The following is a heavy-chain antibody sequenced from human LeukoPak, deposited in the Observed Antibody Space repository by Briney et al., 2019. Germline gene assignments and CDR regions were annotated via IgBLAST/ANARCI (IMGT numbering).Heavy chain of an antibody. J-gene: IGHJ6*03. Sequence: ASVKVSCKASGYTFTSYGISWVRQAPGQGLEWMGWISAYNGNTNYAQKLQGRVTMTTDTSTCTAYMELRSLRSDDTAVYYCARDRVLRVVVAGGQGDYYYYMDVWGKGTTVTVSS. V-gene: IGHV1-18*01. CDR3: ARDRVLRVVVAGGQGDYYYYMDV. CDR1: GYTFTSYG. D-gene: IGHD2-15*01. CDR2: ISAYNGNT.